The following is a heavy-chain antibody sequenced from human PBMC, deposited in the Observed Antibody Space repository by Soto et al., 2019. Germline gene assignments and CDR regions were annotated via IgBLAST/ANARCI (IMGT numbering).Heavy chain of an antibody. D-gene: IGHD5-18*01. CDR2: INPSGGST. Sequence: ASVKVSCKASGYTFTSYYMHWVRQAPGQGLEWMGIINPSGGSTSYAQKFQGRVTMTRDTSTSTVYMELSSLRAEDTAVYYCARDPGGYSYGYFFFDYWGQGTLVTVSS. CDR1: GYTFTSYY. J-gene: IGHJ4*02. V-gene: IGHV1-46*01. CDR3: ARDPGGYSYGYFFFDY.